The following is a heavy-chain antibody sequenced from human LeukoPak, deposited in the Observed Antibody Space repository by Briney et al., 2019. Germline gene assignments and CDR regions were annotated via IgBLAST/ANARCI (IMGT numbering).Heavy chain of an antibody. CDR1: GFTFRNYW. J-gene: IGHJ5*02. CDR2: IKEDGRAK. Sequence: GGSLRLSCAASGFTFRNYWMIWGRQAPGKGLEWLGNIKEDGRAKRYADSVRGRFTISRDNAQTTLYLQMNSLRAEDTAVYYCARASDPWLQLTWGQGTLVTVSS. CDR3: ARASDPWLQLT. D-gene: IGHD5-24*01. V-gene: IGHV3-7*05.